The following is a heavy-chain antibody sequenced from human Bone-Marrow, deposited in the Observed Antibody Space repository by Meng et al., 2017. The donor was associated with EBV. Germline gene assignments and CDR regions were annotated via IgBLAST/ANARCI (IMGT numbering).Heavy chain of an antibody. CDR3: AHLIAARPFDY. V-gene: IGHV2-5*02. Sequence: QYTVANAAPPLDKPTQTLTLTCTFSGFPLSTRGVGVGWSLQPPGKALEWLAVIYWDDDKRYSPSLKSRLTIAKDTSKNQVVLTMTNMDPVDAATYYCAHLIAARPFDYWGRGSVVTVSS. D-gene: IGHD6-6*01. J-gene: IGHJ4*02. CDR1: GFPLSTRGVG. CDR2: IYWDDDK.